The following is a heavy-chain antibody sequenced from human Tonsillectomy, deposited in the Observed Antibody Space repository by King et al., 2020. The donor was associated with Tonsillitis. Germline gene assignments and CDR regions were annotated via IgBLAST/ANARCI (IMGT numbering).Heavy chain of an antibody. D-gene: IGHD3-22*01. CDR2: ISSNNKNI. Sequence: VQLVESGGGLVRPGGSLRLTCATSGFTFSTYDLNWVRPAPGKGLEWVSSISSNNKNIYYDNSVKGRFTIYRDKAKGYLYLQMNSLRAEDTAVYYCAKDKVADYYDTSRGAFDIWGQGTMVTVSS. J-gene: IGHJ3*02. CDR1: GFTFSTYD. CDR3: AKDKVADYYDTSRGAFDI. V-gene: IGHV3-21*01.